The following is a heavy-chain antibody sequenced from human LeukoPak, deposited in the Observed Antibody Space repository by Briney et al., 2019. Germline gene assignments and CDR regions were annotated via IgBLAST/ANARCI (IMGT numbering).Heavy chain of an antibody. Sequence: PSGTLSLTCAVSGGSISSSNWWSWVRQSPGKGLEWIGEIHHSGSTNNNPSLRSRVSISIDKSKNQFSLKLSSVTAADTAVYYCTRDHLESVGWFGDLPRWWFDPWGQGTLVTVSS. V-gene: IGHV4-4*02. CDR3: TRDHLESVGWFGDLPRWWFDP. CDR1: GGSISSSNW. J-gene: IGHJ5*02. D-gene: IGHD3-10*01. CDR2: IHHSGST.